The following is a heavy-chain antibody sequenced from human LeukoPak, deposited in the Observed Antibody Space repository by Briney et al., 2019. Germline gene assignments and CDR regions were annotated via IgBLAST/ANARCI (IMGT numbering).Heavy chain of an antibody. V-gene: IGHV4-38-2*02. CDR3: ARAHYGSGSYYFDY. CDR2: IYHSGNT. CDR1: SYSISSDYY. Sequence: PSETLSLTCTVSSYSISSDYYWNWIRQPPGKGLEWIGSIYHSGNTYYNPSLKSRVTISVDTSKNQFSLKLSSVTAADTAVYYCARAHYGSGSYYFDYWGQGTLVTVSS. D-gene: IGHD3-10*01. J-gene: IGHJ4*02.